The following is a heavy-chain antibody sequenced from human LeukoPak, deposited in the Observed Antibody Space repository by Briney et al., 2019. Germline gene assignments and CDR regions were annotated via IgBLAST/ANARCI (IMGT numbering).Heavy chain of an antibody. J-gene: IGHJ4*02. CDR1: GFIFDVYA. V-gene: IGHV3-9*01. Sequence: GGSLRLSCAVSGFIFDVYAMHWVRQAPGKGLEWGSGITWGRDNLAYAASVKGRFPIPRDNSKNTPYLQMNSLRAEDTAVYYCAKSGMYYYGSGSPWFDYRGQGTLVTVSS. D-gene: IGHD3-10*01. CDR2: ITWGRDNL. CDR3: AKSGMYYYGSGSPWFDY.